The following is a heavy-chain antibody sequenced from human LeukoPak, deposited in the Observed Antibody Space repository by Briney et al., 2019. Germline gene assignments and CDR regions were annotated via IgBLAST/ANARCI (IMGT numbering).Heavy chain of an antibody. Sequence: EASVKVSCKASGYTFTSYGISWVRQAPGQGLEWMGWISAYNGNTNYAQKLQGRVTMTRNTSISTAYMELSSLRSEDTAVYYCARVTVYCSGGSCPNWFDPWGQGTLVTVSS. J-gene: IGHJ5*02. CDR3: ARVTVYCSGGSCPNWFDP. D-gene: IGHD2-15*01. CDR1: GYTFTSYG. CDR2: ISAYNGNT. V-gene: IGHV1-18*01.